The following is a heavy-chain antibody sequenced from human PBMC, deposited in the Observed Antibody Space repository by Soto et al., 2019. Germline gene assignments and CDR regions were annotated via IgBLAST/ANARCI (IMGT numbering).Heavy chain of an antibody. Sequence: GGSLRLSCAASGFTFSSYGMHWVRQAPGKGLEWVAVISYDGSNKYYADSVKGRFTISRDNSKNTLYLQMNSLRAEDTAGYYCAKDQVDILTGYKYFDPWGQGTLVTVSS. J-gene: IGHJ5*02. V-gene: IGHV3-30*18. D-gene: IGHD3-9*01. CDR1: GFTFSSYG. CDR3: AKDQVDILTGYKYFDP. CDR2: ISYDGSNK.